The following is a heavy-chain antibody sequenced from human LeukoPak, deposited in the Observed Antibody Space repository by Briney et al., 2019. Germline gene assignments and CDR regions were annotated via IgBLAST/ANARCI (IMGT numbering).Heavy chain of an antibody. CDR1: GGSISSYY. D-gene: IGHD6-19*01. CDR2: IYYSGST. Sequence: PSETLSLTCTVSGGSISSYYWGWIRQPPGKGLEWIGSIYYSGSTYYNPSLKSRVTIPVDTSKNQFSLKLSSVTAADTAVYYCARVAVAGYFDYWGQGTLVTVSS. CDR3: ARVAVAGYFDY. V-gene: IGHV4-39*07. J-gene: IGHJ4*02.